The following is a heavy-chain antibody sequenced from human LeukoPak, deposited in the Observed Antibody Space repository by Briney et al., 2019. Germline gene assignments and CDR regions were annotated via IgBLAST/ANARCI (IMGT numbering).Heavy chain of an antibody. J-gene: IGHJ6*03. CDR1: GFTVSSNF. V-gene: IGHV3-66*01. CDR2: IYGYRGT. CDR3: AKDFTIFGVVNPYYYYMDV. Sequence: GGSLRLSCAASGFTVSSNFMSWVRQAPGKGLEWVSVIYGYRGTYYADSVKGRFTISRDNSKNTLYLQMNSLRAEDTAVYYCAKDFTIFGVVNPYYYYMDVWGKGTTVTVSS. D-gene: IGHD3-3*01.